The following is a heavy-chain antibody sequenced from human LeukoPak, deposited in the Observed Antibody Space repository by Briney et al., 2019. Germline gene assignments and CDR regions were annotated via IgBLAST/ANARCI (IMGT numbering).Heavy chain of an antibody. D-gene: IGHD3-3*01. J-gene: IGHJ4*02. CDR3: ARDFWSGYCYFDY. V-gene: IGHV4-39*02. Sequence: PSETLSLTCTVSGGSISSSSYYWGWIRQPPGKGMEWIGSIYYSGSTYYKPSLKSRVTISVDTSKNQFSLKLSSVTAADTAAYYCARDFWSGYCYFDYWGQGTLVTVSS. CDR2: IYYSGST. CDR1: GGSISSSSYY.